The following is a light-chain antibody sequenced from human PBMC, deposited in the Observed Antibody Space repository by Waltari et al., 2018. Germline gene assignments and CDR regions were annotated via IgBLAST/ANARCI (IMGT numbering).Light chain of an antibody. CDR1: SSDVGGFNF. V-gene: IGLV2-14*03. CDR2: DVF. CDR3: SSYTASPPHVV. Sequence: QSALTQPASVSGSPGQSISISCTGISSDVGGFNFVSWYQQHPGKAPKLMIYDVFNRPSGVSTPFSGSKSDNAASLAISGLQAEDEAVYYCSSYTASPPHVVFGGGTKVTVL. J-gene: IGLJ2*01.